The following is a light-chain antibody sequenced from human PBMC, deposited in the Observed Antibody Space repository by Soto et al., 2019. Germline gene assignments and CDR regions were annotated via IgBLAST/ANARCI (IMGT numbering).Light chain of an antibody. CDR2: KAS. CDR3: QHYNSYSEP. J-gene: IGKJ1*01. CDR1: QSISNW. Sequence: DIQMTQSPSAVSAFVGDRVTITCRASQSISNWLAWYQQKPGKAPKLLIYKASSLESGVPSRFSGSGSGTEFTLTISSLQPDDFATYYCQHYNSYSEPFGQGTKVDIK. V-gene: IGKV1-5*03.